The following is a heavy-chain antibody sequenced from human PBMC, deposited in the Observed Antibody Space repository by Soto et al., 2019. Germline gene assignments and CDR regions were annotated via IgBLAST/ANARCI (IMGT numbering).Heavy chain of an antibody. CDR2: ISSSSSYI. D-gene: IGHD1-1*01. CDR1: GFTFSSYS. V-gene: IGHV3-21*01. CDR3: ATTSPLHVSY. J-gene: IGHJ4*02. Sequence: PGGSLRLSCAASGFTFSSYSRNWVRQAPGKGLEWVSSISSSSSYIYYADSVKGRFTISRDNAKNSLYLQMNSLRAEDTAVYYCATTSPLHVSYWGQGTLVTVSS.